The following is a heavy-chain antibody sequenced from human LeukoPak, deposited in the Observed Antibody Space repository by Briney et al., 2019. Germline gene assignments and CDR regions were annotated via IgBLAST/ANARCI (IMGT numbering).Heavy chain of an antibody. Sequence: ASVKVSCKASGGTFSSYDISWVRQAPGEGLEWMGGIIPIFGTANYAQKFQGRVTIIAGEFMSTAYMELSNLRSEDTAVYYCARDLTARGHSYYYDSNGPSDALDIWGPGTMVTVSS. D-gene: IGHD3-22*01. CDR2: IIPIFGTA. CDR3: ARDLTARGHSYYYDSNGPSDALDI. CDR1: GGTFSSYD. J-gene: IGHJ3*02. V-gene: IGHV1-69*01.